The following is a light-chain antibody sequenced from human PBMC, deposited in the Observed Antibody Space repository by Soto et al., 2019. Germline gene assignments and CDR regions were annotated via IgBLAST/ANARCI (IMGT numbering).Light chain of an antibody. Sequence: QSALTQPPSASGSPGQSVTISCTGTSSDVGGYDYVSWYQQHPGTAPKLIIYEVSKRPSGVPDRFSGSKSGNTASLTVSGLQADDGADYYCSSYAGSNNFVFGTGTKLTVL. CDR2: EVS. V-gene: IGLV2-8*01. CDR1: SSDVGGYDY. J-gene: IGLJ1*01. CDR3: SSYAGSNNFV.